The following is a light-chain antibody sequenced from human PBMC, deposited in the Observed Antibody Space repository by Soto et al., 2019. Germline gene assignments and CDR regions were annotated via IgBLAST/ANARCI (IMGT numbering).Light chain of an antibody. V-gene: IGKV1-9*01. Sequence: PLTQSPSSRSASVGDSVTITCLASLSIGTYLNCYLRKPGKAPYLLLXCXSXLQSGVPSRLSGSGSGTEFTLTISSLQPEDFATYYCQQLNSYPRTFGQGTRLEIK. J-gene: IGKJ5*01. CDR1: LSIGTY. CDR3: QQLNSYPRT. CDR2: CXS.